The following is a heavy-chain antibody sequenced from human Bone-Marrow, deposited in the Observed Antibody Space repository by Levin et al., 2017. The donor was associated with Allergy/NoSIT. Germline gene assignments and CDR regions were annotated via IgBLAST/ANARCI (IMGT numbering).Heavy chain of an antibody. CDR2: INSDASST. CDR1: GFTFSSYW. D-gene: IGHD3-22*01. Sequence: QPGGSLRLSCAASGFTFSSYWMYWVRQAPGKGLVWVSRINSDASSTRYADSVKGRFTISRDNAEKTLYLQMDSLRAEDTAVYYCARMGALDYDSLPELDYWGRGALVTVSA. CDR3: ARMGALDYDSLPELDY. V-gene: IGHV3-74*01. J-gene: IGHJ4*01.